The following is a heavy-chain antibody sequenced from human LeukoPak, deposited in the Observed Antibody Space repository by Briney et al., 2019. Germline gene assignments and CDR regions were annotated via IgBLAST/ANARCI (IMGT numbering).Heavy chain of an antibody. CDR3: ARDKEAVAVYYFDY. J-gene: IGHJ4*02. CDR2: IWYDGGNK. Sequence: GGSLRLSCAASGFTFSSYGMHWVRQAPGKGLEWVAVIWYDGGNKYYADSVKGRFTISRDNSKNTLYLQMNSLRAEDTAVYYCARDKEAVAVYYFDYWGQGTLVTVSS. CDR1: GFTFSSYG. D-gene: IGHD6-19*01. V-gene: IGHV3-33*01.